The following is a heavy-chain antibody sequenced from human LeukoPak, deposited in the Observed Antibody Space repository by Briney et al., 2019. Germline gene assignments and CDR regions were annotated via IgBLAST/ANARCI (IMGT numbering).Heavy chain of an antibody. Sequence: GGSLRLSCAASGFTFSSYAMHWVRQAPGKGLEWVAVISYDGSNKYYADSVKGRFTISRDNSKNTLYLQMNSLRAEDTAVYYCARIRDPTFDYRGQGTLVTVSS. J-gene: IGHJ4*02. CDR3: ARIRDPTFDY. V-gene: IGHV3-30-3*01. CDR2: ISYDGSNK. CDR1: GFTFSSYA.